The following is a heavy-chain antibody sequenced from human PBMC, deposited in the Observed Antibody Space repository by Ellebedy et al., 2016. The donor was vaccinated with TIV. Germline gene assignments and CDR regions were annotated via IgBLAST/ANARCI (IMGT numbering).Heavy chain of an antibody. Sequence: GESLKISCAASGFTFSDYYMSWIRQAPGKGLEWVSYISRSSDYTKYADSVKGRFTISRDNAKRSLYLQMNSLRAEDTAVYYCAREGPMLRGVIDEDYWGQGTLVTVSS. CDR2: ISRSSDYT. J-gene: IGHJ4*02. V-gene: IGHV3-11*06. D-gene: IGHD3-10*01. CDR1: GFTFSDYY. CDR3: AREGPMLRGVIDEDY.